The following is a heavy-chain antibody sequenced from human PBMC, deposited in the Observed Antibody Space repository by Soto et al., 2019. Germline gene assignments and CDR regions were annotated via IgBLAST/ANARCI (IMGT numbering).Heavy chain of an antibody. D-gene: IGHD3-9*01. CDR3: AKDLRRAFYGMDV. CDR1: GFTFSSYG. Sequence: QVQLVESGGGVVQPGTSLRLSCAASGFTFSSYGMRWVRQAPGKGLEWVTLLSYDGSNEYYADSVKGRFTISRDNSKNTLYLQMNSLRTADTAVYYCAKDLRRAFYGMDVWGQGTTVTVSS. J-gene: IGHJ6*02. CDR2: LSYDGSNE. V-gene: IGHV3-30*18.